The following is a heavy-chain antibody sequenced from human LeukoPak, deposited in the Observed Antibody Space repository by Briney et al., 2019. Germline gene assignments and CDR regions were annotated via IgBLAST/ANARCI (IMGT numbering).Heavy chain of an antibody. D-gene: IGHD1-26*01. CDR1: GFTFSSYS. J-gene: IGHJ4*02. Sequence: PGGSLRLSCAASGFTFSSYSMNWVRQAPGKGLEWVSSISSSSSYIYYADSVKGRFTISRDNAKNSLYLQMNSLRAEDTAVYYCARDSDGWELLASGWEYFDYWGQGTLVTVSS. V-gene: IGHV3-21*01. CDR2: ISSSSSYI. CDR3: ARDSDGWELLASGWEYFDY.